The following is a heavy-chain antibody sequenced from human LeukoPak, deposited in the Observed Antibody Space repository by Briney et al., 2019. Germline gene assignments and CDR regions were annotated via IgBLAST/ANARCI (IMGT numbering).Heavy chain of an antibody. D-gene: IGHD6-19*01. CDR3: AKGRGWYSPDY. CDR1: GFSSDDSG. Sequence: GGSLRLSCAASGFSSDDSGMHWVRQASGKGLEWVSGLISSRGIIDYADSVKGRFTISSDNAENSLYLQMNSLRVEDTAFYYCAKGRGWYSPDYWGQGTLVTVSS. V-gene: IGHV3-9*02. J-gene: IGHJ4*02. CDR2: LISSRGII.